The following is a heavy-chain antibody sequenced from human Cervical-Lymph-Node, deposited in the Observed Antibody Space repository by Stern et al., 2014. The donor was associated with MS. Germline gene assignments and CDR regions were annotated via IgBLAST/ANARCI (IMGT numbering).Heavy chain of an antibody. CDR3: ATVFDASGWASSNCYFDL. D-gene: IGHD3-10*01. CDR1: GHSFTDLS. J-gene: IGHJ2*01. CDR2: FHPEEGET. V-gene: IGHV1-24*01. Sequence: VQLLQPGAEVKKPGASVKVSCRVPGHSFTDLSMHWVRQAPGKGLEWIGGFHPEEGETIYAQKFQGRVTMTEDTSTDTAYMELSSLRSEDTAVYYCATVFDASGWASSNCYFDLWGRGTLVTVSS.